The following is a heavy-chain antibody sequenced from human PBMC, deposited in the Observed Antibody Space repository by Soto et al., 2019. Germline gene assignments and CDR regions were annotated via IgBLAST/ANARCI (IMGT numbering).Heavy chain of an antibody. V-gene: IGHV4-39*01. CDR3: ARGNNNDDAFDI. CDR1: GVSITSSSYY. CDR2: IYSGGST. J-gene: IGHJ3*02. Sequence: QLQLQESGPGLVKPSETLSLTCTVSGVSITSSSYYWGWIRQPPGKGLECIGTIYSGGSTFYNPSLESRVTVSVDTSKNQFSLRLTSLTAADTALYYCARGNNNDDAFDIWGHGTMVTFSS. D-gene: IGHD1-1*01.